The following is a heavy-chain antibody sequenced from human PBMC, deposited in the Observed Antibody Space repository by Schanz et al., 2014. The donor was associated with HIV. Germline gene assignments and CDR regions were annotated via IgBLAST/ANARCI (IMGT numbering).Heavy chain of an antibody. V-gene: IGHV3-23*01. CDR1: GFTFSSYA. CDR3: ARTGYSYGYDYYYGMDV. D-gene: IGHD5-18*01. CDR2: ISGSGGST. J-gene: IGHJ6*02. Sequence: EVQLLESGGGLVQPGGSLRLSCAASGFTFSSYAMSWVRQAPGKGLEWVSAISGSGGSTYYADSVKGRFTISRDNSKNTLYLQMNSLRAEDTAVYYCARTGYSYGYDYYYGMDVWGQGTTVTVSS.